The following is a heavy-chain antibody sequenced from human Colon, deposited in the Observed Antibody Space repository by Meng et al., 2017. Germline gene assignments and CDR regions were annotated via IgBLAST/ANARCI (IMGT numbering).Heavy chain of an antibody. CDR3: ARERMRELGLFDY. CDR2: ISNSGKT. V-gene: IGHV4-4*02. J-gene: IGHJ4*02. Sequence: QPQLQESGPGLVAPSGPLSLACAVSGDSIGNSKWWSWLRQSPGKGLEWIGEISNSGKTVYSPSLKSRVTISLDKSSNHFSLTLSPVTAADTAIYFCARERMRELGLFDYWGQGALVTVSS. D-gene: IGHD7-27*01. CDR1: GDSIGNSKW.